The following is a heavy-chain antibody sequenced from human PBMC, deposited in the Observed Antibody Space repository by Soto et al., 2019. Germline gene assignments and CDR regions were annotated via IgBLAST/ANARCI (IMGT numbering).Heavy chain of an antibody. D-gene: IGHD5-18*01. CDR3: ARVESGYSYGYYYYYGMDV. CDR1: GGSISSYY. J-gene: IGHJ6*02. CDR2: IYYSGST. V-gene: IGHV4-59*01. Sequence: PSETLSLTCTVSGGSISSYYWSWIGQPPGEGLEWIGYIYYSGSTNYNPSLKSRVTISVDTSKNQFSLKLSSVTAADTAVCYCARVESGYSYGYYYYYGMDVWGQGTTVTVSS.